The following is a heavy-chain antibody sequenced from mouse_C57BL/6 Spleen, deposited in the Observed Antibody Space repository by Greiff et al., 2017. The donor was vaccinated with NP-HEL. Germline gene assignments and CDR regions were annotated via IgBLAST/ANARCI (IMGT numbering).Heavy chain of an antibody. CDR2: ISSGSSTI. D-gene: IGHD4-1*02. CDR3: ARQLGRVPYYYFDY. Sequence: EVKLMESGGGLVKPGGSLKLSCAASGFTFSDYGMHWVRQAPEKGLGWVAYISSGSSTIYYAETVKGRFTISRDNAKNTLFLQMTSLRSEDTAMYYCARQLGRVPYYYFDYWGQGTTLTVSS. J-gene: IGHJ2*01. CDR1: GFTFSDYG. V-gene: IGHV5-17*01.